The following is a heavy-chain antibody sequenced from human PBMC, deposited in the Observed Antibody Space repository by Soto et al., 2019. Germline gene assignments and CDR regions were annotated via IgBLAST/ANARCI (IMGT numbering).Heavy chain of an antibody. Sequence: QVQLVKSGAEVKKPGSSVKVSCKASGGTFSSYDISWVRQYPGQGLEWMGVIFPIFGTANYAQKFQGRVTITADESTSTAYMELSSLRSEDTAVYYCARDGYSYGPYGMDVWGQGTTVTVSS. CDR1: GGTFSSYD. J-gene: IGHJ6*02. CDR3: ARDGYSYGPYGMDV. CDR2: IFPIFGTA. V-gene: IGHV1-69*01. D-gene: IGHD5-18*01.